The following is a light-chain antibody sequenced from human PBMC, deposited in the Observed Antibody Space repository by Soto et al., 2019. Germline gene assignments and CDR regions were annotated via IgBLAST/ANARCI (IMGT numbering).Light chain of an antibody. V-gene: IGKV3-11*01. Sequence: EIVLTQSPATLSLSPGERATLSCRASQSVSSYLAWYQQKPGQAPRLLIYDASNRATGIPARFSGSGSGTDFTLTISSLEPEDFAVYYCQQRGNPLTFGGGTKVDIK. CDR3: QQRGNPLT. CDR2: DAS. J-gene: IGKJ4*01. CDR1: QSVSSY.